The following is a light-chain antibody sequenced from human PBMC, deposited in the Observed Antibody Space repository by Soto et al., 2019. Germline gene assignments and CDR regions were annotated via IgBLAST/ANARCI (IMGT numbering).Light chain of an antibody. CDR2: GAS. CDR3: QQYGISPQT. J-gene: IGKJ1*01. CDR1: QSVSSY. V-gene: IGKV3-15*01. Sequence: IEMTQSTAPLSVSLGERATISCTASQSVSSYLAWYQQKPGQAPRLLIYGASTRATGIPDRFSGSGSGTDFTLTISRLQPEDFAVYYCQQYGISPQTFGQGTNVAIK.